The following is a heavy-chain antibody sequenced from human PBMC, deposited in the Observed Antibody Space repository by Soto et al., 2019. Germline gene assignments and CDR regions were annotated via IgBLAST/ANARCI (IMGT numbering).Heavy chain of an antibody. CDR3: ARSRIVATLDY. Sequence: SETLSLTCTVSGGSISSGGYYWSWIRQHPGKGLEWIGYIYYSGSTYYNPSLKSRVTISVDTSKNQFSLKLSSVTAADTAVYYCARSRIVATLDYWGQGTLVTVSS. D-gene: IGHD5-12*01. CDR1: GGSISSGGYY. J-gene: IGHJ4*02. CDR2: IYYSGST. V-gene: IGHV4-31*03.